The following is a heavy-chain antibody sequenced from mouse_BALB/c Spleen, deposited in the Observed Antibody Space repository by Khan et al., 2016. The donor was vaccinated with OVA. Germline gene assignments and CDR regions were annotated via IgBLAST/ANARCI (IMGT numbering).Heavy chain of an antibody. CDR1: GFTFSTYG. Sequence: EVQLQESGGDLVKPGGSLKLSCAVSGFTFSTYGMSWVRQTPDKRLEWVATVSTGGSYTYYPDSVKGRFTISRDNAKNTLYLQMCGLKSEDTAMFYCTRLAYYYDSEGFAYWGQGTLVTVSA. CDR2: VSTGGSYT. CDR3: TRLAYYYDSEGFAY. V-gene: IGHV5-6*01. D-gene: IGHD1-1*01. J-gene: IGHJ3*01.